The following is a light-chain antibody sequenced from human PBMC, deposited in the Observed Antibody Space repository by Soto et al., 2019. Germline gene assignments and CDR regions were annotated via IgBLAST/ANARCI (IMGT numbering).Light chain of an antibody. J-gene: IGLJ2*01. V-gene: IGLV2-14*01. CDR1: SGDVGGYTY. Sequence: QSALTQPASVSGSPGQSITISCTGTSGDVGGYTYVSWYQQHPGKAPKLMIYEVTNRPSGVSNRFSGSKSGNTASLTISGLQAEDEADYYCSSFSSDSTPLVFGGGTKLTVL. CDR3: SSFSSDSTPLV. CDR2: EVT.